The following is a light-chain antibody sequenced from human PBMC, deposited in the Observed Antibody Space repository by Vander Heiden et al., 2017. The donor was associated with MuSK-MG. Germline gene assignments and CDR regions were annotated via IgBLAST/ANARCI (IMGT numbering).Light chain of an antibody. CDR2: KAS. CDR1: QSISSW. V-gene: IGKV1-5*03. Sequence: DIQMTQSPSTLSASVGDRVTITCRASQSISSWLAWCQQKPGKAPKMLIHKASSLESGVPSRFSGSGSGTEFTLTISSLQPDDSATYYCQQDDSSPWTFGQGTKVEIK. J-gene: IGKJ1*01. CDR3: QQDDSSPWT.